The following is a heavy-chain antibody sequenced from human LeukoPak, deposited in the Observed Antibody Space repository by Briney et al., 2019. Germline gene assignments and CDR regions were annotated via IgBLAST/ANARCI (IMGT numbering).Heavy chain of an antibody. CDR2: MNPNSGNT. J-gene: IGHJ5*02. Sequence: GASVKVSCKASGYTFTSYDIHWVRQATGQGLEWMGWMNPNSGNTGYAQKFQGRVTMTRNTSISTAYMELSSLRSEDTAVYYCARTTDDYSNHNWFDPWGQGTLVTVSS. CDR1: GYTFTSYD. CDR3: ARTTDDYSNHNWFDP. D-gene: IGHD4-11*01. V-gene: IGHV1-8*01.